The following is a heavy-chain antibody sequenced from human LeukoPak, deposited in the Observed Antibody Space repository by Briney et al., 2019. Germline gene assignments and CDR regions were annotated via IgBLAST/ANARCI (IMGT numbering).Heavy chain of an antibody. CDR1: GYTFTSYD. D-gene: IGHD3-16*01. J-gene: IGHJ4*02. CDR3: ARIMDTLGVHFDF. V-gene: IGHV1-8*01. CDR2: MNPNSGNT. Sequence: ASVKVSCKASGYTFTSYDINWVRQATGQGLEWMGWMNPNSGNTGYAQKFQGRVTMTRNTSISTAYMELSSLRSEDTAMYYCARIMDTLGVHFDFWGQGTLVTVSS.